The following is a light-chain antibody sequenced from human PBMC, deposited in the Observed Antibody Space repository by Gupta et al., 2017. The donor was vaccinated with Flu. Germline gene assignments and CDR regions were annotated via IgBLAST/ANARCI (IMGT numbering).Light chain of an antibody. CDR1: SSDVGGYNY. J-gene: IGLJ1*01. CDR3: SSFAGNTYV. Sequence: QSALTQPPSASGSPGQSVTISCTGTSSDVGGYNYVSWYQQHPGKAPKVMIYEVSKRPAAVPDRFSGSKSGTTASLTVSGIQAEDEAYYYCSSFAGNTYVFGAGTKVTGL. V-gene: IGLV2-8*01. CDR2: EVS.